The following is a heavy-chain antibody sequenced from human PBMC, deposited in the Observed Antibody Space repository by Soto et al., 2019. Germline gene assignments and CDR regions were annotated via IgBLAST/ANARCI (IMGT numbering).Heavy chain of an antibody. CDR3: GSHTGDSSGYWYYFGY. V-gene: IGHV3-21*01. D-gene: IGHD3-22*01. J-gene: IGHJ4*02. CDR1: GFTFSSYS. CDR2: ISSSSSYI. Sequence: EVQLVESGGGLVKPGGSLRLSCAASGFTFSSYSMNWVRQAPGKGLEWVSSISSSSSYIYYADSVKGRFTISRDNAKNSLYLQMNRLRGGETDVYYCGSHTGDSSGYWYYFGYLGQGTLVTVFS.